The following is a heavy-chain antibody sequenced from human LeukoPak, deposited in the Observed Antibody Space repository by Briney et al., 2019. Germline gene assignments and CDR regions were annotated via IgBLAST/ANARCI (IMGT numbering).Heavy chain of an antibody. CDR2: IKQDGSEK. CDR3: ARDETHIYYSGGSGYYFDY. J-gene: IGHJ4*02. CDR1: GFTFSSYW. V-gene: IGHV3-7*01. D-gene: IGHD3-22*01. Sequence: GGSLRLSCAASGFTFSSYWMSWVRQAPGKGLEWVADIKQDGSEKYYVDPVKGRFTISRDNAKNSLYLQMNSLRAEDTAVYYCARDETHIYYSGGSGYYFDYWGQGTLVTVSS.